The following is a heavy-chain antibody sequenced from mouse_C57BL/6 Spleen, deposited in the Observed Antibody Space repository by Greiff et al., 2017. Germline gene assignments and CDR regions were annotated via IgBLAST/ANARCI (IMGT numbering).Heavy chain of an antibody. Sequence: EVQLQQSGPELVKPGASVKIPCKASGYTFTDYNMDWVKQSHGKSLEWIGDINPNNGGTIYNQKFKGKATLTVDKSSSTAYMELRSLTSEDTAVYYCARSPHYYGSNTYYAMDYWGQGTSVTVSS. V-gene: IGHV1-18*01. CDR1: GYTFTDYN. J-gene: IGHJ4*01. CDR3: ARSPHYYGSNTYYAMDY. D-gene: IGHD1-1*01. CDR2: INPNNGGT.